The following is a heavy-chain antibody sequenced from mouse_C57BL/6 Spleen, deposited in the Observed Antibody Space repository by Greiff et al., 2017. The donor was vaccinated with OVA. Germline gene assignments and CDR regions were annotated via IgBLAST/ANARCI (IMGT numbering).Heavy chain of an antibody. CDR1: GYTFTDYE. CDR3: TRSGVGLITTVVATGAMDY. Sequence: QVQLQQSGAELVRPGASVTLSCKASGYTFTDYEMHWVKQTPVHGLEWIGAIDPETGGTAYNQKFKGKAILTADKSSSTAYMELRSLTSEDSAVYYCTRSGVGLITTVVATGAMDYWGQGTSVTVSS. V-gene: IGHV1-15*01. D-gene: IGHD1-1*01. J-gene: IGHJ4*01. CDR2: IDPETGGT.